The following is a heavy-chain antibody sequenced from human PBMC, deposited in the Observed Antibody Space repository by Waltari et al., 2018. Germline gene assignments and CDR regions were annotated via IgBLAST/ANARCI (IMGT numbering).Heavy chain of an antibody. J-gene: IGHJ3*02. CDR3: ARAIVGATHSAFDI. CDR2: INAGNGNK. Sequence: QVQLVQSGAVVKKPGASVKVSCKASGYTFTSYSMHWVRQAPGQRLEWMGWINAGNGNKKYSQKFQGRVTITRDTSASTAYRELSSLRSEDTAGYYCARAIVGATHSAFDIWGQGTMVTVSS. V-gene: IGHV1-3*01. CDR1: GYTFTSYS. D-gene: IGHD1-26*01.